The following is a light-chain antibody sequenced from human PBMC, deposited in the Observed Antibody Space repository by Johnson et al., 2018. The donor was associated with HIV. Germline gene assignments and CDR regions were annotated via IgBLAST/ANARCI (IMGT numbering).Light chain of an antibody. CDR3: GTWDSSLSSYV. Sequence: VLTQPPSVSAAPGQKVTISCSGSSSNIGNNYVSWYQQLPGTAPKLLVYENVKRPSGIPDRFPGSKSGTSATLGITGLQTGDEADYYCGTWDSSLSSYVCGTGTKVTVL. J-gene: IGLJ1*01. CDR2: ENV. CDR1: SSNIGNNY. V-gene: IGLV1-51*02.